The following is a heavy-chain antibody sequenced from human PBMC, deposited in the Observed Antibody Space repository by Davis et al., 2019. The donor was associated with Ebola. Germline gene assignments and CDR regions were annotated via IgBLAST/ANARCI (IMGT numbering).Heavy chain of an antibody. V-gene: IGHV4-39*01. CDR1: GGSIISSSSY. CDR3: ARRQLAADAFDI. D-gene: IGHD6-6*01. CDR2: IYYSGST. J-gene: IGHJ3*02. Sequence: SETLSLTCTVSGGSIISSSSYWGWIRQPPGKGLEWIGSIYYSGSTYYNPSLKSRVTISVDTSKNQFSLKLSSVTAADTAVYYCARRQLAADAFDIWGQGTMVTVSS.